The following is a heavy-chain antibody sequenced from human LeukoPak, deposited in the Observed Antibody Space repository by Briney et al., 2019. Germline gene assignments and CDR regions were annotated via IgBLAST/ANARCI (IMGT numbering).Heavy chain of an antibody. Sequence: PSETLSLTCTVSGGSISSYYWSWIRQPPGKGLEWIGYIYFSGTTNYNPSLKSRVTMSLDTSKNQLSLKLNSVTAADTAVYYCARAGARATDFDYWGQGTLVTVSS. CDR3: ARAGARATDFDY. D-gene: IGHD6-19*01. CDR1: GGSISSYY. J-gene: IGHJ4*02. V-gene: IGHV4-59*01. CDR2: IYFSGTT.